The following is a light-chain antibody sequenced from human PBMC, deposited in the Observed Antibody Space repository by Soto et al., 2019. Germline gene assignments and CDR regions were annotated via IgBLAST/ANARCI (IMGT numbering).Light chain of an antibody. CDR2: GAS. Sequence: EMVMTQSPATLSVSPGERATLSCRASLSVYIYLAWYQQKPGQAPRLLIFGASSRATGIPARFSGSGSGTEFNLTISSLQSEDFAVYYCQQYGSSGTFGQGTKVDIK. CDR3: QQYGSSGT. V-gene: IGKV3D-15*01. CDR1: LSVYIY. J-gene: IGKJ1*01.